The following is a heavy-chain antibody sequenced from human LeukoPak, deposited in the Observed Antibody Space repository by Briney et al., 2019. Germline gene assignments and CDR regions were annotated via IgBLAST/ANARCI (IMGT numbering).Heavy chain of an antibody. CDR3: ATLEIGDYYFDY. CDR1: GGSISSRPYY. CDR2: ISYSGSI. D-gene: IGHD2-21*01. Sequence: SETLSLTCTVSGGSISSRPYYWGWVRQPPRKGLEWIGSISYSGSIHYNPSLKSRVTISVDTSKNHFSPRLSSVTAADTAVYYCATLEIGDYYFDYWGQGTLVTVSS. V-gene: IGHV4-39*01. J-gene: IGHJ4*02.